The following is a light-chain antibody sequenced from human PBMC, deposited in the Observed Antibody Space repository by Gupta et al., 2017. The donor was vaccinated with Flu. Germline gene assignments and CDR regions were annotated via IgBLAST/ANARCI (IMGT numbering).Light chain of an antibody. V-gene: IGLV1-47*02. Sequence: SCSGGNSNIGINYVYWYQQLPGAAPKRFIYSSNQRPSGVPDRFSGSKSGTSASLAISGLRSEDEADDYCAAWDDSLSGGVFGGGTKLTVI. CDR2: SSN. J-gene: IGLJ2*01. CDR3: AAWDDSLSGGV. CDR1: NSNIGINY.